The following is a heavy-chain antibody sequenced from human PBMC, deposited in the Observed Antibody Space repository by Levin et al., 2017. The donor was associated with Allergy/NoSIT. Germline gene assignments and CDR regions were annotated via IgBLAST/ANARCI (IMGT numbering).Heavy chain of an antibody. J-gene: IGHJ4*02. D-gene: IGHD6-6*01. CDR1: GYTFTSYG. CDR3: AISLGIAARLEGGRPENAPFDY. CDR2: ISAYNGNT. Sequence: ASVKVSCKASGYTFTSYGISWVRQAPGQGLEWMGWISAYNGNTNYAQKLQGRVTMTTDTSTSTAYMELRSLRSDDTAVYYCAISLGIAARLEGGRPENAPFDYWGQGTLVTVSS. V-gene: IGHV1-18*01.